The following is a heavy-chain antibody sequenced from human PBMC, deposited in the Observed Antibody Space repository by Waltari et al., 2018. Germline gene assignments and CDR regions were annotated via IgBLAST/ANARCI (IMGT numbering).Heavy chain of an antibody. CDR2: IWYDGSNK. CDR1: GFTFSSYG. D-gene: IGHD3-10*01. CDR3: AYGSGSPNWFDP. V-gene: IGHV3-33*01. Sequence: QVQLVESGGGVVQPGRSLRLSCAASGFTFSSYGMHWVRRAPGKGVGWVAVIWYDGSNKYYADSVKGRFTISRDNSKNTLYLQMNSLRAEDTAVYYCAYGSGSPNWFDPWGQGTLVTVSS. J-gene: IGHJ5*02.